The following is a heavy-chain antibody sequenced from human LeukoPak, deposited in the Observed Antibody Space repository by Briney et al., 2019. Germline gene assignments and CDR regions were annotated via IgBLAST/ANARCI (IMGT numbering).Heavy chain of an antibody. CDR1: GGSFSGYY. CDR3: ARVGSAMWFDP. Sequence: SETLSLTCAVYGGSFSGYYWSWIRQPPGKGLEWIGEINHSGSTNYNPSLKSRVTISVDTSKNQFSLKLSSVTAADTAVYYCARVGSAMWFDPWGQGTLVTVST. J-gene: IGHJ5*02. V-gene: IGHV4-34*01. D-gene: IGHD3-10*01. CDR2: INHSGST.